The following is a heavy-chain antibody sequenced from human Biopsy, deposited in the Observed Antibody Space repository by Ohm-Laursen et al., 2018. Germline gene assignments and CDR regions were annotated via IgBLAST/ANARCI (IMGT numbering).Heavy chain of an antibody. CDR3: ARDIVTGVDYLDD. Sequence: GSLRLSCAAPGLTFSSYWMTWVRQAPGKGLEWVANINPDGSEKYYADSVKGRFTISRDNAKNSLYLQMSSLRAEDTAIYYCARDIVTGVDYLDDWGQGTLVTVSS. V-gene: IGHV3-7*01. D-gene: IGHD7-27*01. CDR2: INPDGSEK. J-gene: IGHJ4*02. CDR1: GLTFSSYW.